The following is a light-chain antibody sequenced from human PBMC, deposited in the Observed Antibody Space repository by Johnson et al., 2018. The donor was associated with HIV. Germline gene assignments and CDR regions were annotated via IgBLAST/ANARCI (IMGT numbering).Light chain of an antibody. V-gene: IGLV1-51*01. CDR3: GTWDSSLSAGGYV. Sequence: QSVLKQPPSVSAAPGQKVTISCSGSSSNIGNNYVSWYQQLPGTAPKLLIHDNNKRPSGIPDRFSGSKSGTSATLGITGLQTGDEADYYCGTWDSSLSAGGYVFGTGTKVTVL. J-gene: IGLJ1*01. CDR2: DNN. CDR1: SSNIGNNY.